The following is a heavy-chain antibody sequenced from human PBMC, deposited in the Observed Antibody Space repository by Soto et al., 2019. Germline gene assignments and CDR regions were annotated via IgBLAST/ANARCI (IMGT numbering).Heavy chain of an antibody. Sequence: AGGSLRLSCAASGFTFSSYALHWVRQAPGKGLEWVAVISYDGSNKYCADSVKGRFTISRDNSKNTLYLQMNSLRAEDTAVYYCARGPSSLTRFDYWGQGTLVTVS. CDR2: ISYDGSNK. D-gene: IGHD2-2*01. V-gene: IGHV3-30-3*01. J-gene: IGHJ4*02. CDR1: GFTFSSYA. CDR3: ARGPSSLTRFDY.